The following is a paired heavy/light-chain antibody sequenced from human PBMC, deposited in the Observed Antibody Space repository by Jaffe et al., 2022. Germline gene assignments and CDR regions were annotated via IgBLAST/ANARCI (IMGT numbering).Light chain of an antibody. CDR1: QSISSW. V-gene: IGKV1-5*03. CDR3: QQYNSYPLT. Sequence: DIQMTQSPSTLSASVGDRVTITCRATQSISSWLAWYQQKPGKAPKLLIYKASSLESGVPSRFSGSGSGTEFTLTISSLQPDDFATYYCQQYNSYPLTFGGGTKVEIK. CDR2: KAS. J-gene: IGKJ4*01.
Heavy chain of an antibody. CDR2: LRGSNGAT. J-gene: IGHJ6*03. V-gene: IGHV3-23*01. CDR3: AKSRDDYYYHMDV. Sequence: EVQLLESGGGLVQPGGSLRLSCEASGFTLSSYLMTWVRQAPGKGLEWVSGLRGSNGATYYADSVKGRFTISRDNSKNTLYLQMSSLGAEDTAIYHCAKSRDDYYYHMDVWGKGTTVTVSS. CDR1: GFTLSSYL.